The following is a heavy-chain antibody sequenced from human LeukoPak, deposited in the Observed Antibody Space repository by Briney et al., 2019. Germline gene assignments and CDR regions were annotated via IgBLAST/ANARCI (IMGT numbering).Heavy chain of an antibody. CDR2: INHSGST. J-gene: IGHJ4*02. Sequence: PSETLSLTCAVYGGSFSGYYWSWIRQPPGKGLEWIGEINHSGSTNYNPSLKSRVTISVDTSKNQFSLKLSSVTAADTAVYYCAKGARYYDILTGLDYLGQGTLVTVFS. CDR1: GGSFSGYY. V-gene: IGHV4-34*01. D-gene: IGHD3-9*01. CDR3: AKGARYYDILTGLDY.